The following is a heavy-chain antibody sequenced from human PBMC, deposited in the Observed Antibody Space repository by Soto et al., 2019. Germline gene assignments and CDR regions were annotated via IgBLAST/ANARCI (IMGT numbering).Heavy chain of an antibody. J-gene: IGHJ4*02. D-gene: IGHD1-26*01. CDR2: IYRSGTT. V-gene: IGHV4-38-2*01. CDR3: ARTHSGSYYSVFNY. Sequence: TLSLTCVVSNFSISSGYYWGWIRQSPGKGLEWIASIYRSGTTSYNPSLKSRVTISVDPSKNQFSLMLTAVTAADTAVYYCARTHSGSYYSVFNYWGRGSLV. CDR1: NFSISSGYY.